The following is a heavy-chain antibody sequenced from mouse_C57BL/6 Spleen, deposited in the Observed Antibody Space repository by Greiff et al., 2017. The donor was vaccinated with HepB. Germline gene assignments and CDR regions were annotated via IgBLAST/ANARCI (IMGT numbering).Heavy chain of an antibody. Sequence: DVMLVESGGGLVKPGGSLKLSCAASGFTFSDYGMHWVRQAPEKGLEWVAYISSGSSTIYYADTVKGRFTISRDNAKNTLFLQMTSLRSEDTAMYYCARTATVVATGWYFDVWGTGTTVTVSS. CDR1: GFTFSDYG. V-gene: IGHV5-17*01. J-gene: IGHJ1*03. CDR3: ARTATVVATGWYFDV. D-gene: IGHD1-1*01. CDR2: ISSGSSTI.